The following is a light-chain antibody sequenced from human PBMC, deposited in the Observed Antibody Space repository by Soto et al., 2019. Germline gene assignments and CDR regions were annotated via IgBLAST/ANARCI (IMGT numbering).Light chain of an antibody. J-gene: IGLJ1*01. CDR2: SNN. CDR1: SSNIGRNT. Sequence: QAVVTQPPSASETPGQRVTISCSGSSSNIGRNTVNWYQQLPGTAPKLVIYSNNQRPSGVPDRFSGSKSGTSGSLAISGLQSEDAADYYCAAWDNSLSEYVFGTGTKVTVL. V-gene: IGLV1-44*01. CDR3: AAWDNSLSEYV.